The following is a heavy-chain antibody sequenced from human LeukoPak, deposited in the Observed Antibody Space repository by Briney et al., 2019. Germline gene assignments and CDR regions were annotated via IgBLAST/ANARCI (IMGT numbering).Heavy chain of an antibody. V-gene: IGHV4-4*07. CDR2: IYTSGST. CDR3: ARDWYYYDSSGYYVY. Sequence: PSETLSLTCTVSGGSISSYYWSWIRQPAGKGLEWIGRIYTSGSTNYNPSLKSRVTMSVDTSKNQFSLKLSSVTAADTAVYYCARDWYYYDSSGYYVYWGQGTLVTVSS. D-gene: IGHD3-22*01. CDR1: GGSISSYY. J-gene: IGHJ4*02.